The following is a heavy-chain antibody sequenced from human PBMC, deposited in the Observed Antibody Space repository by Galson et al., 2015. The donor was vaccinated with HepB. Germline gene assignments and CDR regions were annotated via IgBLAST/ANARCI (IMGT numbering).Heavy chain of an antibody. V-gene: IGHV1-69*06. CDR3: ARDHGYSYGHGYYYYYGMDV. CDR2: IIPIFGTA. Sequence: SVKVSCKASGGTFSSYAISWVRQAPGQGLEWMGGIIPIFGTANYAQKFQGRVTITADKPTSTAYMELSSLRSEDTAVYYCARDHGYSYGHGYYYYYGMDVWGQGTTVTVSS. CDR1: GGTFSSYA. D-gene: IGHD5-18*01. J-gene: IGHJ6*02.